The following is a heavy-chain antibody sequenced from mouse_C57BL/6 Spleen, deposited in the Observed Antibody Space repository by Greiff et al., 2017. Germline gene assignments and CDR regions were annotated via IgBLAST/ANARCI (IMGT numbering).Heavy chain of an antibody. J-gene: IGHJ2*01. CDR3: ARGHLYYFDY. V-gene: IGHV1-42*01. Sequence: VQLQQSGPELVKPGASVKISCKASGYSFTGYYMNWVKQSPEKSLEWIGEINPSTGGTTSNQKFKAKATLTVDKSSSTAYMQLKSLTSEYSAVYYCARGHLYYFDYWGQGTTLTVSS. CDR2: INPSTGGT. CDR1: GYSFTGYY.